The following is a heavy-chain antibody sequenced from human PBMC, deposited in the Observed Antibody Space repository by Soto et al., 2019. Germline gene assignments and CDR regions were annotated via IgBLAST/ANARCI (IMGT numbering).Heavy chain of an antibody. CDR2: IIPIFGTA. CDR1: GGTFSSYA. V-gene: IGHV1-69*12. D-gene: IGHD5-18*01. Sequence: QVQLVQSGAEVKKPGSSVKVSCKASGGTFSSYAISWVRQAPGQGLEWMGGIIPIFGTANYAQKFQGRVTITADEATSTAYMGLSSLGSGDTAVYYCARGGYSYGYGWFDPWGQGTLVTVSS. CDR3: ARGGYSYGYGWFDP. J-gene: IGHJ5*02.